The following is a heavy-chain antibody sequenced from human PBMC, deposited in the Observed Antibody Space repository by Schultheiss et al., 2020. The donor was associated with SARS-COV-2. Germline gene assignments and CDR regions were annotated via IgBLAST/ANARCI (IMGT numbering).Heavy chain of an antibody. J-gene: IGHJ6*02. CDR3: ARLSYYYYGMDV. CDR2: ISAYNGNT. CDR1: GYTFTSYG. V-gene: IGHV1-18*01. Sequence: ASVKVSCKASGYTFTSYGISWVRQAPGQGLEWIGWISAYNGNTNYAQKLQGRVSMTTDTSTSTAYMELRSLRSDDTAVYYCARLSYYYYGMDVWGQGTTVTVSS.